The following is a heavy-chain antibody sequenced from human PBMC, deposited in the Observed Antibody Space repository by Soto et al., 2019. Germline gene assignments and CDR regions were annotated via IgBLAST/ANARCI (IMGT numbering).Heavy chain of an antibody. CDR1: GFTFSSYG. V-gene: IGHV3-30*18. J-gene: IGHJ4*02. Sequence: PGGSLRLSCAASGFTFSSYGMHWVRQAPGKGLEWVAVISYDGSNKYYADSVKGRFTISRDNSKNTLYLQMNSLRAEDTAVYYCAEDGGRLRFLEWLVDYWGQGTLVTVSS. CDR3: AEDGGRLRFLEWLVDY. D-gene: IGHD3-3*01. CDR2: ISYDGSNK.